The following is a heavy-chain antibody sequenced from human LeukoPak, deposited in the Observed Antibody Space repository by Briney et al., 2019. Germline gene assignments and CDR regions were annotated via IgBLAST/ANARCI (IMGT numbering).Heavy chain of an antibody. CDR1: GGTFSSYA. CDR3: AGLGYCSSTSCYYMDV. V-gene: IGHV1-69*13. Sequence: SVKVSCKASGGTFSSYAISWVRQAPGQGLEWMGGIIPIFGTANYAQKFQGRVTITADESTSTAYMELSSLRSEDTAVYYCAGLGYCSSTSCYYMDVWGKGTTVTVSS. D-gene: IGHD2-2*01. CDR2: IIPIFGTA. J-gene: IGHJ6*03.